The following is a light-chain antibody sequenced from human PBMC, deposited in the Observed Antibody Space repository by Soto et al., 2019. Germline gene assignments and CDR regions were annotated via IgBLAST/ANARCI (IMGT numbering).Light chain of an antibody. CDR1: SSDVGGYNY. J-gene: IGLJ3*02. Sequence: QSALTQPASVSGSPGQSITISCTGTSSDVGGYNYVSWYQQHPGKAPKLMIYEVSNRPSGVSNRFSGSKSGNTASLTISGLQSEDEGNYYCSSYTRGSTLVFGGGTKVTVL. CDR3: SSYTRGSTLV. CDR2: EVS. V-gene: IGLV2-14*01.